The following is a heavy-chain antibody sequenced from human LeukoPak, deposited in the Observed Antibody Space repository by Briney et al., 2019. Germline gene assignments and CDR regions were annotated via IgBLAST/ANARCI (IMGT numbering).Heavy chain of an antibody. CDR1: GYTFTSYA. Sequence: ASVKVSCKAPGYTFTSYAMNWVRQAPGQGLEWMGIINPSGGSTTYAQKVQGRVTMTRDMSTSTVYMELSSLRSEDTAVYYCARRHRAGYTYAFDYWGQGTLVTVSS. CDR2: INPSGGST. J-gene: IGHJ4*02. V-gene: IGHV1-46*01. D-gene: IGHD5-18*01. CDR3: ARRHRAGYTYAFDY.